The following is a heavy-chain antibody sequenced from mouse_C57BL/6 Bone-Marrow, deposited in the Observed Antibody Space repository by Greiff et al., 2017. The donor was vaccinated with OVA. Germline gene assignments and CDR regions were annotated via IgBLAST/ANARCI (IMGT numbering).Heavy chain of an antibody. CDR2: SRNKANDYTT. J-gene: IGHJ4*01. V-gene: IGHV7-1*01. D-gene: IGHD2-10*02. CDR1: GFTFSDFY. Sequence: DVKLVESGGGLVQSGRSLRLSCATSGFTFSDFYMEWVRQAPGKGLEWIAASRNKANDYTTEYSASVKGRFIVSRDTSQSILYLQMNALRAEDTAIYYCARAYDYDAMDYWGQGTSVTVSS. CDR3: ARAYDYDAMDY.